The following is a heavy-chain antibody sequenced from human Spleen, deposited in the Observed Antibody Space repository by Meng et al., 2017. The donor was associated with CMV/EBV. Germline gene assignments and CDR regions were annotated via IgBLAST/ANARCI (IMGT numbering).Heavy chain of an antibody. CDR2: IRSQVDGGTG. Sequence: GGSLRLSCATSGFTFSDYYMSWVRQAPGKGLEWIGLIRSQVDGGTGHYAAPVKGRFSISRDDSRNTVYLQMNSLETEDTGVYYCTTDLPDYIVVPAQNWGQGTLVTVSS. V-gene: IGHV3-15*01. CDR3: TTDLPDYIVVPAQN. CDR1: GFTFSDYY. D-gene: IGHD5-12*01. J-gene: IGHJ4*02.